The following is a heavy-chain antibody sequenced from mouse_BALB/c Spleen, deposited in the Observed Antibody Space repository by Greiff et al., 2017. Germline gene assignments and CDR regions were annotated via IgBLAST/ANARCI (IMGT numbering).Heavy chain of an antibody. J-gene: IGHJ1*01. Sequence: VQLQQSGPELVKPGASVKISCKASGYTFTDYNMHWVKQSHGKSLEWIGYIYPYNGGTGYNQKFNSKATLTVDNSSSTAYMELRSLTSEDSAVYYCARSGAYFLYFDVWGAGTTVTVSS. CDR3: ARSGAYFLYFDV. D-gene: IGHD2-10*01. CDR1: GYTFTDYN. CDR2: IYPYNGGT. V-gene: IGHV1S29*02.